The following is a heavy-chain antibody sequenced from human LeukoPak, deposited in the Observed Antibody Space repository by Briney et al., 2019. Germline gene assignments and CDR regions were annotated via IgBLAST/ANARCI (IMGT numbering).Heavy chain of an antibody. CDR3: ARDRGGGSYYERWFDP. D-gene: IGHD1-26*01. Sequence: ASVKVSCKASGYTFISYAMHWVRQAPGQRLEWMGWINAGNGNTKYSQKFQGRVTITRDTSASTAYMELRSLRSDDTAVYYCARDRGGGSYYERWFDPWGQGTLVTVSS. CDR1: GYTFISYA. V-gene: IGHV1-3*01. J-gene: IGHJ5*02. CDR2: INAGNGNT.